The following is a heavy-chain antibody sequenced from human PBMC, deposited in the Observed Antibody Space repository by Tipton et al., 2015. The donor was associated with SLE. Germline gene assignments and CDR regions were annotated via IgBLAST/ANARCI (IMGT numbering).Heavy chain of an antibody. V-gene: IGHV4-34*01. D-gene: IGHD4-23*01. CDR1: GGSFSGYY. CDR2: INHSGST. Sequence: TLSLTCAVYGGSFSGYYWSWIRQPPGKGLEWIGEINHSGSTNYNPSLKSRVTISVDTSKNQFSLKLSSVTAADTAVYYCARDRGVVTTGSWFDPWGQGTLVTVSS. J-gene: IGHJ5*02. CDR3: ARDRGVVTTGSWFDP.